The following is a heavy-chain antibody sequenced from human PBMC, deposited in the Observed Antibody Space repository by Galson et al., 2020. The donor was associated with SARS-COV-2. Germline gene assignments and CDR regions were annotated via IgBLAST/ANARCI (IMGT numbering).Heavy chain of an antibody. Sequence: QLGESLKISCAASGFTFSGSAIHWVRQASGKGLEWVGRIKSKANSYATAYAASVKGRFTMSRDDSKNTAYLQMNSLKTEDTALYYCTSGYCSSSTCYPEFDPWSQGTLVTVSS. CDR3: TSGYCSSSTCYPEFDP. D-gene: IGHD2-2*01. J-gene: IGHJ5*02. CDR2: IKSKANSYAT. V-gene: IGHV3-73*01. CDR1: GFTFSGSA.